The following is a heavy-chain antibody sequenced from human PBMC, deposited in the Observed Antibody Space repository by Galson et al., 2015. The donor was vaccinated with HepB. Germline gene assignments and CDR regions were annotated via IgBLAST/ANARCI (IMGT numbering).Heavy chain of an antibody. Sequence: SLRLSCAGSGITFTSYSMNWVRQAPGKGLEWVSTISSDSNYIYYADSVKGRFTISRDNAKNSVYLQMNSLRAEDTAVYYCARDPDCCGGDCYWLGAFDIWGQGTMVTVSS. J-gene: IGHJ3*02. CDR2: ISSDSNYI. D-gene: IGHD2-21*01. V-gene: IGHV3-21*01. CDR3: ARDPDCCGGDCYWLGAFDI. CDR1: GITFTSYS.